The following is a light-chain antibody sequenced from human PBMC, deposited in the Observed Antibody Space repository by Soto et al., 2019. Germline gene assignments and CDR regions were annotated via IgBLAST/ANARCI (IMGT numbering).Light chain of an antibody. J-gene: IGKJ2*01. CDR3: QQYDSSPYT. V-gene: IGKV3-20*01. CDR2: GAS. CDR1: QSVSSNY. Sequence: EIVLTQSPGTLSLSPGERATLSCRASQSVSSNYLAWYQKKPGQAPRLLIYGASSRATGFPDRFSGSGSGTDFTLTINRLEPEDFAVYYCQQYDSSPYTFGQGTKVEIK.